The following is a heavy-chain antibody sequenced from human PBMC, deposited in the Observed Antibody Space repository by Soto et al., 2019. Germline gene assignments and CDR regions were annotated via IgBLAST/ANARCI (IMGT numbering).Heavy chain of an antibody. CDR3: TRESEDLTSNFDY. CDR2: ISSTTNYI. V-gene: IGHV3-9*01. J-gene: IGHJ4*02. CDR1: GFTFDDYA. Sequence: EAQLVESGGGLEQPGRSLRLSCAASGFTFDDYAMHWVRQSPGRGLEWVLGISSTTNYIYYADSMKGRFTVSRDNAKNSVYLDMNSLSAEDTAVYYCTRESEDLTSNFDYWGQGTLVTVSS.